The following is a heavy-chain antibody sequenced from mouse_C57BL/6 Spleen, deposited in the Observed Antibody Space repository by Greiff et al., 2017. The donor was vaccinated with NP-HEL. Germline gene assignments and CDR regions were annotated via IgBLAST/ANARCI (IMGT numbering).Heavy chain of an antibody. CDR2: ISSGSSTI. Sequence: EVQLMESGGGLVKPGGSLKLSCAASGFTFSDYGMHWVRQAPEKGLEWVAYISSGSSTIYYADTVKGRFTISRDTAKNTLFLQMTSLRSEDTAMYYCASDGYYLYYFDYWGQGTTLTVSA. D-gene: IGHD2-3*01. CDR3: ASDGYYLYYFDY. CDR1: GFTFSDYG. J-gene: IGHJ2*01. V-gene: IGHV5-17*01.